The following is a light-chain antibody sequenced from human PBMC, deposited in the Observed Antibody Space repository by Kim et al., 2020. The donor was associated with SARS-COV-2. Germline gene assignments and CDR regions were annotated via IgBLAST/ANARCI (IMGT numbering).Light chain of an antibody. CDR1: KLGDKY. CDR2: QDN. V-gene: IGLV3-1*01. CDR3: QAWDSSTHNYV. Sequence: STGQTARITGSGYKLGDKYFSWYQQKPGRSPVVVIYQDNPRPSGIPERFSGSNSGNTATLTISGTQAMDEADYYCQAWDSSTHNYVFGAGTKVTVL. J-gene: IGLJ1*01.